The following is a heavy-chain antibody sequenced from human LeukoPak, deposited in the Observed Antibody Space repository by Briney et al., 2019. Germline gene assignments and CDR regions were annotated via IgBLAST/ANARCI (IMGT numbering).Heavy chain of an antibody. J-gene: IGHJ6*02. D-gene: IGHD3-3*01. CDR1: GGSNNIYY. CDR2: VYYSGST. CDR3: ARHELNDFWSGYSSRNYYYGMDV. V-gene: IGHV4-59*08. Sequence: SETLSLTCTVSGGSNNIYYWTWIRQPPGKGLEWIGDVYYSGSTKYNPSLKSRVTISADASKNQFSLKLSSVTAADTAVYYCARHELNDFWSGYSSRNYYYGMDVWGQGTTVTVSS.